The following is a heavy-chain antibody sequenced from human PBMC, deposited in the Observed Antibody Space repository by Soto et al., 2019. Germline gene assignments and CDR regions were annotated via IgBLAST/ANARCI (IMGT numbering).Heavy chain of an antibody. J-gene: IGHJ4*02. Sequence: QVHLVQSGAEVKKPGSSVKVSCKTSGGTFSDSAINWLRQTPGQGLEWMGGLVPKFRTANYAPHLQGRVSITADESTSTVFMELSSLTFEATAVYYCSRGLVGSYFPVGFLGQGTLLTFSA. CDR3: SRGLVGSYFPVGF. V-gene: IGHV1-69*12. CDR2: LVPKFRTA. D-gene: IGHD3-10*01. CDR1: GGTFSDSA.